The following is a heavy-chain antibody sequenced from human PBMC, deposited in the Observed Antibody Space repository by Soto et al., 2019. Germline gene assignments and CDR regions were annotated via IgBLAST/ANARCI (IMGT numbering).Heavy chain of an antibody. Sequence: QVQVVQSGAEEKKPGASVKVSCKASGYTYISYSMHWVRQALGQRLEWMGWINVGNGNTKYSQNFQGRVTINQDTSASTAYMVLRSLTSEDTAVYYCAREKWGSGSRWLDPWGQGTLVTVSS. J-gene: IGHJ5*02. CDR3: AREKWGSGSRWLDP. CDR2: INVGNGNT. CDR1: GYTYISYS. D-gene: IGHD6-19*01. V-gene: IGHV1-3*05.